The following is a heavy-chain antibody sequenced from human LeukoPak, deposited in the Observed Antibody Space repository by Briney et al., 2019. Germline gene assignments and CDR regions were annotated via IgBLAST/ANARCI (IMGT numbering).Heavy chain of an antibody. CDR2: LSYDGSNK. J-gene: IGHJ3*02. V-gene: IGHV3-30*18. D-gene: IGHD2-2*03. CDR3: AKGGYCSSSSCYQGVFDI. CDR1: GFTFSTYG. Sequence: GRSLRLSCAASGFTFSTYGMHWVRQAPGKGLEWRALLSYDGSNKYYADSVKGRFTISRDNSKNTVYLQMNSLRAEDTAVYYCAKGGYCSSSSCYQGVFDIWGQGTMVTVSS.